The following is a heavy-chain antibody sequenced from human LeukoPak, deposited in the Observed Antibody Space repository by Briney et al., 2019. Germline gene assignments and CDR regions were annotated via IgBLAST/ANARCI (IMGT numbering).Heavy chain of an antibody. CDR1: GFTFSSYG. Sequence: GRSLRLSCAVSGFTFSSYGMNWVRQAPGKGLEWVAVVWYDGSNIQYVDSVKGRFTISRDNSKSTLYLQMNSLTAEDTAVYYCARGGYSGTYYFDYWGQGTLVTVSS. CDR2: VWYDGSNI. V-gene: IGHV3-33*08. J-gene: IGHJ4*02. D-gene: IGHD1-26*01. CDR3: ARGGYSGTYYFDY.